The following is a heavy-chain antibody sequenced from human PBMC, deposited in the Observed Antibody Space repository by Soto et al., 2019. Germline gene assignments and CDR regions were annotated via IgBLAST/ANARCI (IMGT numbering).Heavy chain of an antibody. CDR1: GFTFSSYG. CDR2: ISYDGSNK. Sequence: GGSLRLSCSASGFTFSSYGMHWVRQAPGKGLEWVAVISYDGSNKYYADSVKGRFTISRDNSKNTLYLQMNSLRAEDTAVYYCAKDLRQQLGGYFQHWGQGTLVTVSS. V-gene: IGHV3-30*18. CDR3: AKDLRQQLGGYFQH. D-gene: IGHD6-13*01. J-gene: IGHJ1*01.